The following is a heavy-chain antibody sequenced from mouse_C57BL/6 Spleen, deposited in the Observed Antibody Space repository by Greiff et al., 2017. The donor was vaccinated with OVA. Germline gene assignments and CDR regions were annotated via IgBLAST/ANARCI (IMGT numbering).Heavy chain of an antibody. J-gene: IGHJ3*01. CDR2: IHPNSGST. D-gene: IGHD2-4*01. Sequence: QVQLQQSGAELVKPGASVKLSCKASGYTFTSYWMHWVKQRPGQGLEWIGMIHPNSGSTNYNEKFKSKATLTVDKSSSTAYMQLSSLTSEDSAVYYCAPIYYDYDRGFAYWGQGTLVTVSA. CDR1: GYTFTSYW. CDR3: APIYYDYDRGFAY. V-gene: IGHV1-64*01.